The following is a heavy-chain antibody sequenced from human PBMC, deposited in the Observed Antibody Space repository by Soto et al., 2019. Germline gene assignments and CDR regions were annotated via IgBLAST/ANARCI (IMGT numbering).Heavy chain of an antibody. CDR2: VNADNGNT. J-gene: IGHJ4*02. Sequence: QVHLVQSGSEVKKPGASVKVSCKASGYTFTTFGVGWVRQAPGQGLEWMGWVNADNGNTYYTQKFQGRVTMTTDTSTSTVYMELRSLTSDDTAVYYCAREYCDRTWCYGGDYWGQGTLVTVSS. D-gene: IGHD2-2*01. CDR1: GYTFTTFG. V-gene: IGHV1-18*01. CDR3: AREYCDRTWCYGGDY.